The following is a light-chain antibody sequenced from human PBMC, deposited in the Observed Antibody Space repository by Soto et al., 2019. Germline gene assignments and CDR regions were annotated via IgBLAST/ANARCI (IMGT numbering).Light chain of an antibody. V-gene: IGLV2-23*01. CDR2: EGS. CDR1: SSDVGSYNL. Sequence: QSALTQPASVSGSPGQSITISCTGTSSDVGSYNLVSWYQQHPDKAPKLIIYEGSKRPSGVSNRFSGSKSGNTASLTISGLQAEDEADYYCCSDAGSLVFGGGTKLTVL. CDR3: CSDAGSLV. J-gene: IGLJ2*01.